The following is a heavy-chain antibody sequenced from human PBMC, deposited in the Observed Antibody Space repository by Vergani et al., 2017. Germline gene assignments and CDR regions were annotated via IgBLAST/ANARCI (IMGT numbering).Heavy chain of an antibody. D-gene: IGHD3/OR15-3a*01. CDR2: ISGTGDRT. Sequence: EVQLLESGGGLVQPGGSLRLSCAGSGFTLSNYAMSWVRQGPGKGLEWVSGISGTGDRTNYVDSVKGRFIISRDNSKNTLYLQMNSPRGEDTAVYYCAKRTGDYYSHGMDVWGQGTTVTVSS. CDR1: GFTLSNYA. CDR3: AKRTGDYYSHGMDV. J-gene: IGHJ6*02. V-gene: IGHV3-23*01.